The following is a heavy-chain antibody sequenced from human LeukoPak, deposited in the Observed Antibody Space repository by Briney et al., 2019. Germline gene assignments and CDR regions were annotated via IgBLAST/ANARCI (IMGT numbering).Heavy chain of an antibody. CDR2: ISGSGSTI. D-gene: IGHD5-18*01. V-gene: IGHV3-48*03. CDR3: ARVRSGYSHENYFDY. CDR1: GFTFSNYE. J-gene: IGHJ4*02. Sequence: PGGSLRLSRAASGFTFSNYEMNWVRQAPGMGLEWVSYISGSGSTIYYADSVKGRFTISRDNAKDSLYLQMNSLRAEDTAVYYCARVRSGYSHENYFDYWGQGTLVTVSS.